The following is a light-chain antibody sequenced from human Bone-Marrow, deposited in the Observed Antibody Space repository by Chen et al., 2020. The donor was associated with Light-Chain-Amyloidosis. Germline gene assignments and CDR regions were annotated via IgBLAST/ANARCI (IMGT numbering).Light chain of an antibody. Sequence: DIQMTQSPSSLSASVGDRVTITCQASQDISNYLNWYQQKPGKAPKLLIYDASNLETGVPSRFSGSGSGTDFTFTISSLQPEDIATYYCQQDDNLPRTFGQGTKVEI. J-gene: IGKJ1*01. CDR3: QQDDNLPRT. CDR1: QDISNY. V-gene: IGKV1-33*01. CDR2: DAS.